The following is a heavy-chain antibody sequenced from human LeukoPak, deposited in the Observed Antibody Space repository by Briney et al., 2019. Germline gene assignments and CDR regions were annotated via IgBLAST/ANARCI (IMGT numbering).Heavy chain of an antibody. CDR2: IFPGDSDT. CDR3: ARTRGARDAFDL. V-gene: IGHV5-51*01. D-gene: IGHD3/OR15-3a*01. CDR1: GYTFTHYW. Sequence: GESLKISCQASGYTFTHYWIGWVRQMPGKGLEWIGIIFPGDSDTRYSPSFQGQVTISADKSVSAAYVQWNSLKASDSGIYYCARTRGARDAFDLWGQGTMVTVSS. J-gene: IGHJ3*01.